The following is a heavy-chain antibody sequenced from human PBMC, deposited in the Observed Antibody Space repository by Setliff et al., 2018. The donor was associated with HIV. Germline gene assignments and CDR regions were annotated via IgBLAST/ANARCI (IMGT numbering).Heavy chain of an antibody. Sequence: SETLSLTCTVSGGSISSTSYYWGWIRRPPGTGLEWIGSISSSGNTYYNPSLKSRVTISVDTSKNQFSLKLSSVTAADTAVYFCARTVTWGYCSGGGCYGFDYWGQGTLVTVSS. V-gene: IGHV4-39*07. CDR2: ISSSGNT. CDR1: GGSISSTSYY. D-gene: IGHD2-15*01. J-gene: IGHJ4*02. CDR3: ARTVTWGYCSGGGCYGFDY.